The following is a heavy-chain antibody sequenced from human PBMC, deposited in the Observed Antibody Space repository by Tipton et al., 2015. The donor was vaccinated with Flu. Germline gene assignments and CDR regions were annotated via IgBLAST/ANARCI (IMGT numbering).Heavy chain of an antibody. CDR1: GGSISSSSYY. CDR2: IYYSGST. CDR3: ASYYGSGSNAFDI. V-gene: IGHV4-39*07. D-gene: IGHD3-10*01. J-gene: IGHJ3*02. Sequence: TLSLTCTVSGGSISSSSYYWDWIRQPPGKGLEWIGSIYYSGSTYYNPSLKSRVTISVDTSKNQFSLKLSSVTAADTAVYYCASYYGSGSNAFDIWGQGTMVTVSS.